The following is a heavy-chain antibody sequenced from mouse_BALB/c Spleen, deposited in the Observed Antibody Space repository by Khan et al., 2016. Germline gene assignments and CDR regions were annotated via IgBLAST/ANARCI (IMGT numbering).Heavy chain of an antibody. V-gene: IGHV1-77*01. Sequence: QVQLQQSGTELPRPGASVKLSCKASGYTFTDYYLHWVKQRTGQGLEWIGEIFPGSGITYYNEKFKGKASLTADTSSSTADMQLSSLTSEDSAVYFCARSDYGYFAMDYWGHGASVTVSS. CDR3: ARSDYGYFAMDY. CDR2: IFPGSGIT. D-gene: IGHD1-2*01. J-gene: IGHJ4*01. CDR1: GYTFTDYY.